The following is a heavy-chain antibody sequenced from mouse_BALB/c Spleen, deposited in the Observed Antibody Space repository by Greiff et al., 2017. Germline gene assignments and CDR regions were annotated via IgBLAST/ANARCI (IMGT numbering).Heavy chain of an antibody. CDR3: ARPYYYGYGAWFAY. D-gene: IGHD1-2*01. CDR1: GFSLTRYG. CDR2: IWAGGST. J-gene: IGHJ3*01. V-gene: IGHV2-9*02. Sequence: VQLQESGPGLVAPSQSLSITCTVSGFSLTRYGVHWVRQPPGKGLEWLGVIWAGGSTNYNSALMSRLSISKDNSKSQVFLKMNSLQTDDTAMYYCARPYYYGYGAWFAYWGQGTLVTVSA.